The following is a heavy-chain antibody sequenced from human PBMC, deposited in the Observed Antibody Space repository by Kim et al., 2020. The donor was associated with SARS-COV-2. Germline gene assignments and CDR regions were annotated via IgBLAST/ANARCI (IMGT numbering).Heavy chain of an antibody. CDR1: GFTFGDYA. CDR2: IRSKAYGGTT. CDR3: TRDPRELLSDQGTDAFDI. V-gene: IGHV3-49*03. J-gene: IGHJ3*02. D-gene: IGHD1-26*01. Sequence: GGSLRLSCTASGFTFGDYAMSWFRQAPGKGLEWVGFIRSKAYGGTTEYAASVKGRFTISRDDSKSIAYLQMNSLKTEDTAVYYCTRDPRELLSDQGTDAFDIWGQGTMVTVSS.